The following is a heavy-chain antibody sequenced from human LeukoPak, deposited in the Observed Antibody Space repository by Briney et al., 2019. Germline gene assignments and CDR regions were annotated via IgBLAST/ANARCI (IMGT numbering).Heavy chain of an antibody. CDR3: ASSRYGYNSWPSVLHY. Sequence: PGGSLRLSCAASGFTFSSNYMSWVRQAPGKGLEWVSVIYSGGSTYYADSVKGRFTISRDNSKNTLYLQMNSLRAEDTAVYYCASSRYGYNSWPSVLHYGGQGRLVTVSS. D-gene: IGHD5-24*01. V-gene: IGHV3-53*01. CDR1: GFTFSSNY. J-gene: IGHJ4*02. CDR2: IYSGGST.